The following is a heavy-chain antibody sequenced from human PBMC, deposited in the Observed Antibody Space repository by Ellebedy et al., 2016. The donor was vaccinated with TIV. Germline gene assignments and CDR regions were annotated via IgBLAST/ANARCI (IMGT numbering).Heavy chain of an antibody. CDR2: MYYSGTT. Sequence: MLSETLSLTCTVSGGSVSGYYWSWIRQRPGRGLEWIGYMYYSGTTDHNPSLKSRVVISVDASNNQVSLRLSSVTAADTAVYYCARSRSGLSFWFDPWGQGTLVTVSS. D-gene: IGHD3-3*01. J-gene: IGHJ5*02. V-gene: IGHV4-59*02. CDR1: GGSVSGYY. CDR3: ARSRSGLSFWFDP.